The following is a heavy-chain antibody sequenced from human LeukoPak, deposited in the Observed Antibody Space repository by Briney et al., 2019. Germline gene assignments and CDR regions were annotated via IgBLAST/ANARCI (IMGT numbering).Heavy chain of an antibody. V-gene: IGHV3-48*02. D-gene: IGHD2-21*01. Sequence: PGGSLRLSCAASGFTFNTYSMNWVRQAPGKGLEWVSYISSTSNYIYYADSVKGRFTIFRDNAKNALYLQMNSLRDEDTAVYYCARDRLWAFDIWGQGTMVTVSS. CDR3: ARDRLWAFDI. CDR2: ISSTSNYI. J-gene: IGHJ3*02. CDR1: GFTFNTYS.